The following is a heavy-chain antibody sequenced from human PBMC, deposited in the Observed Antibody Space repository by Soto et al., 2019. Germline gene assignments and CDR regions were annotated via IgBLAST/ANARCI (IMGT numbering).Heavy chain of an antibody. Sequence: QPGGSLRLSCAASGFTFSSYAMSWVRQAPGKGLEWVSAISGSGGSTYYADSVKGRFTISRDDSKNTLYLQMNSLRAEDTAVYYCAKIRGAWIQLWPIDYWGQGTLVTVSS. J-gene: IGHJ4*02. CDR3: AKIRGAWIQLWPIDY. CDR2: ISGSGGST. V-gene: IGHV3-23*01. CDR1: GFTFSSYA. D-gene: IGHD5-18*01.